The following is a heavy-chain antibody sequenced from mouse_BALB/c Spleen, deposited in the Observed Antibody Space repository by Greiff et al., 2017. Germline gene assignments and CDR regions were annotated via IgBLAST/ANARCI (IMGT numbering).Heavy chain of an antibody. D-gene: IGHD2-10*02. J-gene: IGHJ1*01. CDR3: ARGYCNYGYYMED. CDR2: ISYDGSN. Sequence: VQLQQSGPGLVKPSQSLSLTCSVSGYSFTGCYFCYLIRQFPGNQLEWVGYISYDGSNNYNPSLKNRITITLDTSKNQFFLKLNTVTTEDTARYYCARGYCNYGYYMEDWGEGTTVTVSS. CDR1: GYSFTGCYF. V-gene: IGHV3-6*02.